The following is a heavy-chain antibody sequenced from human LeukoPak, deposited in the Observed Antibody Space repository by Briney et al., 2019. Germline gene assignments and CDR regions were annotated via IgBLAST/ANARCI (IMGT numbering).Heavy chain of an antibody. CDR3: ARDLGDYVGSDYHMDV. Sequence: SVKVSCKASGGIFSSYAISWVRQAPGQGLEWMGRIIPNFDTTSYAQKFQGRVTITADKSANTAYMELSSLTSEDTAVYYCARDLGDYVGSDYHMDVWGKGTTVSVS. CDR2: IIPNFDTT. CDR1: GGIFSSYA. V-gene: IGHV1-69*06. D-gene: IGHD4-17*01. J-gene: IGHJ6*03.